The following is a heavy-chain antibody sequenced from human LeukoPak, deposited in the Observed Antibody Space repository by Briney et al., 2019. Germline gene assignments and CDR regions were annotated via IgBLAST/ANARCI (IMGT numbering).Heavy chain of an antibody. CDR2: ICTCGST. D-gene: IGHD5/OR15-5a*01. CDR1: GGSFRNYY. J-gene: IGHJ2*01. CDR3: ARVPDVRKCLHSYWYFDR. Sequence: PAETLSLTCTVSGGSFRNYYWRWLRQPAGKGLEWLGCICTCGSTNYNPSLRSRVTMSVDTSKSQFTLTRSSVTAADTAVYYCARVPDVRKCLHSYWYFDRWGRGTLVTVSA. V-gene: IGHV4-4*07.